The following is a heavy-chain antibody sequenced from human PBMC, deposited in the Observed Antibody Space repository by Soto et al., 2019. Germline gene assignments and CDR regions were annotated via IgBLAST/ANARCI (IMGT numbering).Heavy chain of an antibody. CDR1: GGTFSSYR. J-gene: IGHJ4*02. CDR3: VRDSGAKLSSS. V-gene: IGHV1-69*01. D-gene: IGHD6-13*01. CDR2: IVPIRRAA. Sequence: QVQLVQSGAEVKKTGSSVRVSCKASGGTFSSYRLNWLRQAPGHGLEWVGGIVPIRRAAEYAQGFQGRVTITADETTRTSYMELRSPKSQDTAVYYCVRDSGAKLSSSWGQGTLVTVSS.